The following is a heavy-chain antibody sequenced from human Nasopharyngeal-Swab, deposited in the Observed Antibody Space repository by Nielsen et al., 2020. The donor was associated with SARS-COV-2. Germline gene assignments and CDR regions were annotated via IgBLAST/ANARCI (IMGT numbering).Heavy chain of an antibody. CDR1: GFTFSSYW. CDR3: ANRRGSSWHPYCFDF. CDR2: INSDGSST. J-gene: IGHJ4*02. V-gene: IGHV3-74*01. Sequence: GGSLRLSCAASGFTFSSYWMHWVRQAPGKGLVWVSRINSDGSSTSYADSVKGRFTISRDNAKNTLYLQMNSLRAEDTAVYYCANRRGSSWHPYCFDFWGQGTLVTVSS. D-gene: IGHD6-13*01.